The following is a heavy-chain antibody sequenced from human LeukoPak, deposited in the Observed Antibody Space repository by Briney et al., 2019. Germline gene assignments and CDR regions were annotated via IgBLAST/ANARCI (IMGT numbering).Heavy chain of an antibody. V-gene: IGHV3-48*01. Sequence: GGSLRLSCAASGFPLSSYSINWVRQAPGKGLEWVSYINIDSITVNYADSVKGRLTLYRDNAKNSLYLQMNSRRAEDTAVYYCSTAKFDIGGRGTLVTVS. CDR2: INIDSITV. CDR3: STAKFDI. J-gene: IGHJ4*02. CDR1: GFPLSSYS.